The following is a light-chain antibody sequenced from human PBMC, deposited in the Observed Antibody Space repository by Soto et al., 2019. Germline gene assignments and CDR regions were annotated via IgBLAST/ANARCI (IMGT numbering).Light chain of an antibody. Sequence: QSALTQPRSVSGSPGQSVTISCTGTSRDVGDSKFVSWYQQHPGQAPKLINYDVNKRPSGVPDRFSGSKSGNTASLTISGLQAEDEADYYCCSYAGRYTYVFGTGTKLTVL. CDR2: DVN. CDR3: CSYAGRYTYV. J-gene: IGLJ1*01. CDR1: SRDVGDSKF. V-gene: IGLV2-11*01.